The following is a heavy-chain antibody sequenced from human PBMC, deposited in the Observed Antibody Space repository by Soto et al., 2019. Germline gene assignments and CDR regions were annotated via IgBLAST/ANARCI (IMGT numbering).Heavy chain of an antibody. CDR2: ISYDGSNK. Sequence: GGSLRLSCAASGFTFSSYGMHWVRQAPGKGLEWVAVISYDGSNKYYADSVKGRFTISRDNSKNTLYLQMNSLRAEDTAVYYCAKGFLTVDYWGQGTLVTVSS. CDR1: GFTFSSYG. CDR3: AKGFLTVDY. D-gene: IGHD3-9*01. J-gene: IGHJ4*02. V-gene: IGHV3-30*18.